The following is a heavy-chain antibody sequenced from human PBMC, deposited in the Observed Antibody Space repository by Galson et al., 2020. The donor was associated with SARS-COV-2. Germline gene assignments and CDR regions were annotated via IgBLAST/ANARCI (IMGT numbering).Heavy chain of an antibody. V-gene: IGHV4-34*01. CDR3: ARRHYYDSRGYPPPFDY. Sequence: SETLSLTCAVYGGSFSGYYWSWIRQPPGKGLEWIGEINHSGSTNYNPSLKSRVTISVDTSKNQFSLKLSSVTAADTAVYYCARRHYYDSRGYPPPFDYWGQGTLVTVSS. J-gene: IGHJ4*02. CDR1: GGSFSGYY. D-gene: IGHD3-22*01. CDR2: INHSGST.